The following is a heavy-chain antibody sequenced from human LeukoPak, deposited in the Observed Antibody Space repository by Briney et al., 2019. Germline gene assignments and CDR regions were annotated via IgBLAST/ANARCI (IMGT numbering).Heavy chain of an antibody. V-gene: IGHV3-30*02. CDR2: IRHDADKE. CDR1: GFIFSSFG. D-gene: IGHD6-6*01. J-gene: IGHJ4*02. Sequence: GGSLRLSCAASGFIFSSFGMYWVRQAPGKGLEWVAFIRHDADKENYADSVKGRFTISRDNSKNTLFLHMHSLRVEDTSVYYCAKDYSSSSDYWGQGTLVTVSS. CDR3: AKDYSSSSDY.